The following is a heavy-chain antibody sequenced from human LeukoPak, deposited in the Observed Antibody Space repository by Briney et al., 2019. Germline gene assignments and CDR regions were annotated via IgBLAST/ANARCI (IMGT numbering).Heavy chain of an antibody. CDR3: ARDERELRFLEWLSTSGGSDYYYYYMDV. V-gene: IGHV1-69*06. D-gene: IGHD3-3*01. CDR1: GGTFRNYA. CDR2: IIPIFGTA. Sequence: GASVKVSCKASGGTFRNYAISWVRQAPGQGLEWMGGIIPIFGTANYAQKFQGRVTITADKSTSTAYMELSSMRSEDTAVYYCARDERELRFLEWLSTSGGSDYYYYYMDVWGKGTTVTVSS. J-gene: IGHJ6*03.